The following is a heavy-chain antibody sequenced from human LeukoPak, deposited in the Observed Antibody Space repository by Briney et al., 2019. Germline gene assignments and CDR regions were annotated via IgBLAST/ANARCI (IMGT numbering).Heavy chain of an antibody. CDR3: ARETPPNYYDSSGYYYYFDY. J-gene: IGHJ4*02. CDR2: IYYSGST. CDR1: GGSISSDDYY. D-gene: IGHD3-22*01. V-gene: IGHV4-30-4*01. Sequence: PSETLSLTCTVSGGSISSDDYYWSWIRQPPGTGLEWIGYIYYSGSTYYNPSLKSRVTISVDTSKNQFSLKLSSVTAADTAVYYCARETPPNYYDSSGYYYYFDYWGQGTLVTVSS.